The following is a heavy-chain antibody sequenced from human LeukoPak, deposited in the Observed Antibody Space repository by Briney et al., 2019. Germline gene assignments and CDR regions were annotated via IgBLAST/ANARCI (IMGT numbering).Heavy chain of an antibody. J-gene: IGHJ4*02. CDR1: GVSLSRYY. Sequence: ETVSLTCSVSGVSLSRYYWLWLRPPPGKALEWIGYIYYSGHTNYHPSLKSRFTITVDTTKYQFSLKLSSVPAAVSAVYYGARLQRQIIDYWGQGTLVTVSS. V-gene: IGHV4-59*01. CDR2: IYYSGHT. CDR3: ARLQRQIIDY.